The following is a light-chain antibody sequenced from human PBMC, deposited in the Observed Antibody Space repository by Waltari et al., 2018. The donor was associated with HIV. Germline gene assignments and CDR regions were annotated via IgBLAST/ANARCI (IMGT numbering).Light chain of an antibody. CDR2: DVS. Sequence: QSALTQPASVSESPGQSITISCTGTSSDVGGYDYVSWYQQHPGKAPKLMIYDVSKRSSGVSNRFSGSKSGNTASLTISGLQAEDEADYYCSSYTSSSTWVFGGGTKLTVL. CDR1: SSDVGGYDY. V-gene: IGLV2-14*03. J-gene: IGLJ3*02. CDR3: SSYTSSSTWV.